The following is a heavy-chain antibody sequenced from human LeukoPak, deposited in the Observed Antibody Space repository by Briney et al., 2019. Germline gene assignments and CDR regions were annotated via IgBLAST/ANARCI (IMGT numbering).Heavy chain of an antibody. D-gene: IGHD1-26*01. Sequence: GGSLRLSCAASGFTFNTSWIHWFPQAPGKALVWVSHINPDGSQTNYADSVTGRFTISRDNSKNTLYLQMNSLRAEDTAVYYCARDISGRVDYWGQGTLVTVSS. CDR2: INPDGSQT. CDR1: GFTFNTSW. V-gene: IGHV3-74*01. CDR3: ARDISGRVDY. J-gene: IGHJ4*02.